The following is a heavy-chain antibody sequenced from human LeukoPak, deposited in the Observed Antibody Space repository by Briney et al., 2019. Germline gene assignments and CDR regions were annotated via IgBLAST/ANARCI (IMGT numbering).Heavy chain of an antibody. J-gene: IGHJ4*02. CDR2: ISYDGSNK. Sequence: GGSLRLSCAASGFTFSSYAMNWVRQAPGKGLEWVAVISYDGSNKYYADSVKGRFTISRDKSKNTLYLQMNSLRAEETAVYYCARDRGYYGTYFDYWGQGTLVTVSS. CDR1: GFTFSSYA. CDR3: ARDRGYYGTYFDY. V-gene: IGHV3-30*01. D-gene: IGHD3-22*01.